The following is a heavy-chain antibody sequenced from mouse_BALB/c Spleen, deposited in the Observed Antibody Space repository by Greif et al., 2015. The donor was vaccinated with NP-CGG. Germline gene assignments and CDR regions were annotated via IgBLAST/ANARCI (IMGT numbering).Heavy chain of an antibody. Sequence: QVQLQQSGPELVKLGASVKISCKASGYTFTDYYINWVKQKPGQGLEWIGWIYPGSGNTKCNEKFKGKATLTVDTSSSTAYMQFSSLTSEDTAVYFCARRTGTEAMDYWGQGTSVTVSS. J-gene: IGHJ4*01. CDR1: GYTFTDYY. V-gene: IGHV1-84*02. CDR3: ARRTGTEAMDY. D-gene: IGHD4-1*01. CDR2: IYPGSGNT.